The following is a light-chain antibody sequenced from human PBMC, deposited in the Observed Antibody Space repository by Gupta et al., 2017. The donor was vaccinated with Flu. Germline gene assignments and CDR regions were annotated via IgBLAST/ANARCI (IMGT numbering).Light chain of an antibody. Sequence: QAALTQPASVSGAPGQSVTISCTGTSSDIGAYKYVSCYQQHPDKAPKLMIYQVTNRPSGVSNSFSGSKSGNTASLTISGRQAEDEGDYYYTSYASSSAHVFGTGTKVTVL. J-gene: IGLJ1*01. CDR1: SSDIGAYKY. CDR2: QVT. V-gene: IGLV2-14*01. CDR3: TSYASSSAHV.